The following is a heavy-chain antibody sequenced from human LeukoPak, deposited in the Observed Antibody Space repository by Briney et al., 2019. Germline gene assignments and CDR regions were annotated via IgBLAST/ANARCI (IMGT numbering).Heavy chain of an antibody. V-gene: IGHV1-2*06. Sequence: ASVKVSCKASGYTFTGYYMHWVRQAPGQGLEWMGRINPNSGGTNYAQKFQGRVTMTRDTSTSTVYMELSSLRSEDTAVYYCARSSEYCTNGVCYYYYYGMDVWGQGTTVTVSS. CDR2: INPNSGGT. D-gene: IGHD2-8*01. CDR1: GYTFTGYY. CDR3: ARSSEYCTNGVCYYYYYGMDV. J-gene: IGHJ6*02.